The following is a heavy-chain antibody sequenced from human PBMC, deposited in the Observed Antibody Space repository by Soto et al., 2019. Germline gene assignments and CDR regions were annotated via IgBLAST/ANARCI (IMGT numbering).Heavy chain of an antibody. CDR2: VLPFLDIT. J-gene: IGHJ4*02. V-gene: IGHV1-69*02. Sequence: QVQLVQSGSEVKKPGSSVRVSCKTSGDTFSIYTISWVRQAPGQGLEWMGRVLPFLDITSYSQRFQGRVTIAVDRSTTTAYMELTSLRSEDKAFYYCARDMDNSNWPNFDSWGQGTLGTVSS. CDR1: GDTFSIYT. D-gene: IGHD6-13*01. CDR3: ARDMDNSNWPNFDS.